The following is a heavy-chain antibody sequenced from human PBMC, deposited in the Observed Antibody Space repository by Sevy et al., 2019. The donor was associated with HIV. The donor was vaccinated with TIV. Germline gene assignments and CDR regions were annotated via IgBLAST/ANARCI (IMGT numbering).Heavy chain of an antibody. CDR1: GYIFTGYY. CDR2: IGPNSGGT. J-gene: IGHJ5*02. CDR3: ARVGDITMIESWFDP. Sequence: ASVKVSCKASGYIFTGYYIHWVRQAPGQGLEWMEWIGPNSGGTNYAQKFQGRVTMTRDTSISTAYMELSSLRSDDTAVRSCARVGDITMIESWFDPWGQGTLVTVSS. V-gene: IGHV1-2*02. D-gene: IGHD3-22*01.